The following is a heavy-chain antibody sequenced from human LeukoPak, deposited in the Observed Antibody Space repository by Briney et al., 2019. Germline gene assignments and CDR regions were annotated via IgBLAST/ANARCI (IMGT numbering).Heavy chain of an antibody. V-gene: IGHV4-38-2*02. Sequence: EPSETLSLTCTVSGYSISSGYYWGWIRQPPGKGLEWIGSIYHSGSTYYNPSLKCRVTISVDTSKNQFSLKLSSVTAADTAVYYCARVTGYDWESSYDYWGQGTLVTVSS. CDR3: ARVTGYDWESSYDY. CDR2: IYHSGST. J-gene: IGHJ4*02. CDR1: GYSISSGYY. D-gene: IGHD5-12*01.